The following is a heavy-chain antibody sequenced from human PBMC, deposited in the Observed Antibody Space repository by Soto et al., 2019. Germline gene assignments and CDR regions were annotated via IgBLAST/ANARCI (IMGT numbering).Heavy chain of an antibody. V-gene: IGHV1-46*01. Sequence: ASVKVSCKASGYTFTTYYMHWVRQAPGQGLEWMGIINPSGGSTSYAQKFQGRVTMTRDTSTSTVYMELSSLRSEDTAVYYCARGDGGVVPATRRGAGDYFDYWGQGTLVTASS. CDR2: INPSGGST. J-gene: IGHJ4*02. CDR3: ARGDGGVVPATRRGAGDYFDY. D-gene: IGHD2-2*01. CDR1: GYTFTTYY.